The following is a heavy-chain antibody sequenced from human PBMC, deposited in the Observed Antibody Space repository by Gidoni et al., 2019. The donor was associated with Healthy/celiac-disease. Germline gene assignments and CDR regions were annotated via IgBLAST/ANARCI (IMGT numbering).Heavy chain of an antibody. CDR1: GYPFTSYG. Sequence: QVHLVQSGAEVKKPWASVQVSCTASGYPFTSYGISWVRQAPGQGLEWMGWISAYKGNTNYEQKLQGRVTMTTDTSTSTDYMELRSLRYDDTAVYYCARMSFSSWYYFDYWGQGTLVTVSS. CDR3: ARMSFSSWYYFDY. V-gene: IGHV1-18*01. D-gene: IGHD6-13*01. CDR2: ISAYKGNT. J-gene: IGHJ4*02.